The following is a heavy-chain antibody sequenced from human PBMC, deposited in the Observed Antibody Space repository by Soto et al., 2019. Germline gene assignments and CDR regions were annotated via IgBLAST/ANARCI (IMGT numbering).Heavy chain of an antibody. CDR1: GYTFTSYG. J-gene: IGHJ4*02. CDR3: EGEYYAYGDYVGFGH. V-gene: IGHV1-18*01. D-gene: IGHD4-17*01. Sequence: QVQLVQSGAEVKKPGASVKVSCKASGYTFTSYGISWVRQAPGQGLEWMGWISAYNGNTNYAQKLQGRVTMTTDTTTRIAYMEPRCQRSQETALNYCEGEYYAYGDYVGFGHRGKGTLVTVSS. CDR2: ISAYNGNT.